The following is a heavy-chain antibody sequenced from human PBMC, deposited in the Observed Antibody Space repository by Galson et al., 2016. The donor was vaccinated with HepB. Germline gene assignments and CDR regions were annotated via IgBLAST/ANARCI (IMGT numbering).Heavy chain of an antibody. CDR2: IRTETDGGTT. Sequence: SLRLSCAASGFTFSNAWVSWIRQAPGKGLEWVGRIRTETDGGTTDYAATVRGRFTISRDDSENTLFLQMSSLRTEDTGVYYCATVWWLPWGQGTLVTVSS. CDR1: GFTFSNAW. V-gene: IGHV3-15*01. D-gene: IGHD2-15*01. J-gene: IGHJ5*02. CDR3: ATVWWLP.